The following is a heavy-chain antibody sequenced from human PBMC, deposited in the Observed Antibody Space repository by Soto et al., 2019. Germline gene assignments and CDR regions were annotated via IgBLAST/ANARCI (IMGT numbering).Heavy chain of an antibody. Sequence: LSLTCSLYSGSLSGYYWSWIRQPPGKGLEWIGEISPSGTTNYSPSLKSRVSISVDTSKSQFSLNLTSLTAADTAVYYCARAPKVSGSAQTRPDFWGQGSLVTVSS. J-gene: IGHJ4*02. V-gene: IGHV4-34*01. CDR2: ISPSGTT. CDR1: SGSLSGYY. D-gene: IGHD6-6*01. CDR3: ARAPKVSGSAQTRPDF.